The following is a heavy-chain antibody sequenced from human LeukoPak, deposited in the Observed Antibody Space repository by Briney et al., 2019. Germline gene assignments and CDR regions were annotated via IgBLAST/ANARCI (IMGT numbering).Heavy chain of an antibody. CDR2: ISGSGGST. V-gene: IGHV3-23*01. CDR3: AKGMSWFDP. CDR1: GFTFNSYG. Sequence: GGSLRLSCAASGFTFNSYGMTWVRQAPGKGLEWVSGISGSGGSTYHADSVKGRFTISRDNSENTAYLQMNSLRAEDTAVYYCAKGMSWFDPWGQGTLVTVSS. J-gene: IGHJ5*02.